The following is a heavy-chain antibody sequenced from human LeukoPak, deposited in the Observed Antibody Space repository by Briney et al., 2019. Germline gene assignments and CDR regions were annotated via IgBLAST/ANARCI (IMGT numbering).Heavy chain of an antibody. V-gene: IGHV4-34*01. CDR1: GGSFSGYY. D-gene: IGHD1-1*01. CDR2: INHSGST. Sequence: SETLSLTCAVYGGSFSGYYWSWIRQPPGKGLEWIGEINHSGSTNYNPSLKSRVTISVDTSKNQFSLKLSSVTAADTAVYYCARGLRTGTTGECALDIWGQGTMVTVSS. CDR3: ARGLRTGTTGECALDI. J-gene: IGHJ3*02.